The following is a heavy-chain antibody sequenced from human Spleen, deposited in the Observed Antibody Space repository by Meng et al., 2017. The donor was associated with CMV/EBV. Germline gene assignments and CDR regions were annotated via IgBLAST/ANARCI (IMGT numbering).Heavy chain of an antibody. CDR3: ARGRIFGAKKPGSSYYYYYGMDV. V-gene: IGHV4-34*01. CDR2: INHSGST. Sequence: GSLRLSCEVYGGSFSGYYWSWIRQPPGKGLEWIGEINHSGSTNYNPSLKSRVTISVDTSKNQFSLKLSSVTAADTAVYYCARGRIFGAKKPGSSYYYYYGMDVWGQGTTVTVSS. D-gene: IGHD3-3*01. J-gene: IGHJ6*02. CDR1: GGSFSGYY.